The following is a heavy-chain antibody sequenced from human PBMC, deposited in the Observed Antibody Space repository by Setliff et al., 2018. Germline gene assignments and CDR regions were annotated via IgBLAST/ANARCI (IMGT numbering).Heavy chain of an antibody. CDR2: IYYSGST. CDR3: ATLTGDRGVDY. J-gene: IGHJ4*02. Sequence: SETLSLTCTVSGGSINSRSYYWGWIRQPPGKGLEWIGSIYYSGSTYYNPSLKSRVTISIDKSRNQFSLNLNSVTAEDTAVYYCATLTGDRGVDYWGQGRLVTVSS. D-gene: IGHD7-27*01. V-gene: IGHV4-39*07. CDR1: GGSINSRSYY.